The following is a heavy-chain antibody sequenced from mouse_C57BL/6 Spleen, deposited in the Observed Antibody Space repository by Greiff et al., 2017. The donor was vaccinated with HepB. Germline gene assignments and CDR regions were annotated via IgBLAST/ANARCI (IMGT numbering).Heavy chain of an antibody. Sequence: QVHVKQPGAELVKPGASVKMSCKASGYTFTSYWITWVKQRPGQGLEWIGDIYPGSGSTNYNEKFKSKATLTVDTSSSTAYMQLSSLTSEDSAVYYCAEVGLRYVWGTGTTVTVSS. D-gene: IGHD3-1*01. CDR2: IYPGSGST. V-gene: IGHV1-55*01. J-gene: IGHJ1*03. CDR1: GYTFTSYW. CDR3: AEVGLRYV.